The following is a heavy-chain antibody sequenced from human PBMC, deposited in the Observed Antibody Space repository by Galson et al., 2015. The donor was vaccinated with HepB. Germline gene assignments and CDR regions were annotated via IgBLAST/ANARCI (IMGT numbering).Heavy chain of an antibody. CDR2: IYPNSGGT. J-gene: IGHJ6*02. Sequence: VKVSCKAAGYTFTDFYMHWVRQAPGQGLEWMGRIYPNSGGTKYAQKFQGRVTMTRDTSISTAYMELSRLRSDDTAVYYCTRDRYRGRPQYNYGMDVWGQGTTVIVSS. CDR3: TRDRYRGRPQYNYGMDV. D-gene: IGHD3-10*01. CDR1: GYTFTDFY. V-gene: IGHV1-2*06.